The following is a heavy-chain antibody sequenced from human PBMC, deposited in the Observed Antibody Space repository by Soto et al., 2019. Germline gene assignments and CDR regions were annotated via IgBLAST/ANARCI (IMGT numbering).Heavy chain of an antibody. J-gene: IGHJ4*03. CDR3: AKYDYTNSCFDS. D-gene: IGHD3-16*01. V-gene: IGHV4-59*01. CDR2: VCSSGST. CDR1: GGSISSYY. Sequence: PSETLSLTCTVSGGSISSYYWSWIRQPPGRGLEWIGYVCSSGSTNYNPSLKSRITITVDTSKNQFSLNVNSVTAADTAIYYCAKYDYTNSCFDSWGQGTLVTVS.